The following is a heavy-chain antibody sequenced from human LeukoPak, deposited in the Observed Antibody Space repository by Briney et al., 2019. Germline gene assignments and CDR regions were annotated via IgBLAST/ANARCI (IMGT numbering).Heavy chain of an antibody. CDR1: GGSISSGSYY. Sequence: SQTLSLTCTVSGGSISSGSYYWSWIRQPAGKGLEWIGRISTSGSTNYNPSLRSRVTISVDTSKNQFSLRLSSVTAADTAVYYCARLIVPVAFDIWGQGTMVTVSS. D-gene: IGHD2-2*01. V-gene: IGHV4-61*02. CDR2: ISTSGST. CDR3: ARLIVPVAFDI. J-gene: IGHJ3*02.